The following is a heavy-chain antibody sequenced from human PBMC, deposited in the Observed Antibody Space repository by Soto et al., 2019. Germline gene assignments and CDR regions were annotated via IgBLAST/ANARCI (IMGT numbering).Heavy chain of an antibody. Sequence: QVQLVQSGAEVKKPGSSVKVSCKASGGTFSTHAIIWVRQAPGHRLEWMGGIIPISGTTYYTQKFQGRVTITADEPTSTAFMELSSLKSDDTAVFYCARGYCSGGNCYSGMDVWAQGTMVTVSS. CDR2: IIPISGTT. CDR3: ARGYCSGGNCYSGMDV. CDR1: GGTFSTHA. D-gene: IGHD2-15*01. J-gene: IGHJ6*02. V-gene: IGHV1-69*01.